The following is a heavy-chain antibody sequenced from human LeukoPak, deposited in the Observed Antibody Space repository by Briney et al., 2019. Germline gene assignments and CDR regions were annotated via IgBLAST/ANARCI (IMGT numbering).Heavy chain of an antibody. Sequence: SVKVSCKASGGTFSSYAISWVRQAPGQGLEWMGGIIPIFGTANYAQKIQGRVTITTDESTSTAYMGLSSLRSEDTAVYYCARVRVSSSGPNDAFDIWGQGTMVTVSS. CDR3: ARVRVSSSGPNDAFDI. CDR2: IIPIFGTA. D-gene: IGHD3-22*01. CDR1: GGTFSSYA. V-gene: IGHV1-69*05. J-gene: IGHJ3*02.